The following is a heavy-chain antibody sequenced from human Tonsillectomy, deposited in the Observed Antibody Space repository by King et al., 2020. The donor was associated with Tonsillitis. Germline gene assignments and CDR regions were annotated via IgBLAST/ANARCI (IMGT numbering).Heavy chain of an antibody. J-gene: IGHJ4*02. CDR3: ARGPLNGHYVGYFDY. V-gene: IGHV3-9*01. CDR1: GFTFDDYA. D-gene: IGHD3-10*02. Sequence: VQLVESGGGLVQPGRSLRLSCGASGFTFDDYAMHWVRQAPGKGLEGVSGITWSSGLIGYVDSLKGRFIISSDKAKNSLYLQMNSMRDEDTALYYCARGPLNGHYVGYFDYWGQGALVTVSS. CDR2: ITWSSGLI.